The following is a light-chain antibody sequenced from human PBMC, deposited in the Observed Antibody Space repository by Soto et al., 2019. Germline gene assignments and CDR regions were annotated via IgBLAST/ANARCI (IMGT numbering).Light chain of an antibody. CDR3: QSYDSSLRGSV. V-gene: IGLV1-40*01. CDR1: SSNIGAGYD. J-gene: IGLJ3*02. CDR2: ANT. Sequence: QSVLTQKPSVSGAPGQRVTISCTGSSSNIGAGYDVHWYQQLPGTTPKLLIYANTNRPSGVPDRFSGSKSGTSASLAITGLQAEDEADYYCQSYDSSLRGSVFGGGTKLTVL.